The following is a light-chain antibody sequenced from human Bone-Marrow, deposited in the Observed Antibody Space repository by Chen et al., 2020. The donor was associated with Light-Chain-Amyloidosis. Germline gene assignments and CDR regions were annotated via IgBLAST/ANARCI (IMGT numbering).Light chain of an antibody. CDR2: WAS. V-gene: IGKV4-1*01. CDR3: QQYYSAPWT. Sequence: DIVMTQSPDTLAVSLGGRATINCKSSQSILFSFNSENYLAWYQKKPGQPPKLLIYWASTREAGVPDRFSGSGSGTDFTLTISSLQAEDVAVYYCQQYYSAPWTFGQGTKVDVK. J-gene: IGKJ1*01. CDR1: QSILFSFNSENY.